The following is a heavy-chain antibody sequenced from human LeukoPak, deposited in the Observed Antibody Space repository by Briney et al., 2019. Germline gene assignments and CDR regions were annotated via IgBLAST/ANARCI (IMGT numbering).Heavy chain of an antibody. Sequence: QAGGSLRLSCAASGFTFSSYGMHWVRQAPGKGLEWVAVISYDGSNKYYADSVKGRFTISRDNSKNTLYLQMNSLRAEDTAVYYCAKAELIGRYYFDYWGQGTLVTVSS. J-gene: IGHJ4*02. CDR1: GFTFSSYG. CDR3: AKAELIGRYYFDY. V-gene: IGHV3-30*18. D-gene: IGHD1-14*01. CDR2: ISYDGSNK.